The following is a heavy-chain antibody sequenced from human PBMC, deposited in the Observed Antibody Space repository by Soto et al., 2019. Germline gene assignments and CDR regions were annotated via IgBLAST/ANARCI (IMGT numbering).Heavy chain of an antibody. J-gene: IGHJ6*02. D-gene: IGHD3-16*01. V-gene: IGHV3-23*01. CDR2: SSASGADT. CDR3: AKEGQYEYGHYRVYYYGVDV. CDR1: GFTFTTYA. Sequence: GGSLRLSCAASGFTFTTYAMTWVRQAPGRGPEWVSGSSASGADTYYADSVKGRFTVSRDNSKNTLYLQMNSLRADDTAIYYCAKEGQYEYGHYRVYYYGVDVWGGVNTVTVSS.